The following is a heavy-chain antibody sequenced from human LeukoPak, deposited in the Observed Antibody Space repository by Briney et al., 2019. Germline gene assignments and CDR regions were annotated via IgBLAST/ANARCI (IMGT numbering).Heavy chain of an antibody. D-gene: IGHD6-19*01. CDR2: IYYSGST. J-gene: IGHJ3*02. CDR1: GVSISTYY. CDR3: ARLREYSSGINAFDI. V-gene: IGHV4-59*08. Sequence: SETLSLPCTVSGVSISTYYWIWIRQPPGKGLEWFGYIYYSGSTNYNPSLKSRVTISVDTSKNQFSLRLSSVTAADTAVYYCARLREYSSGINAFDIWGQGTMVTVSS.